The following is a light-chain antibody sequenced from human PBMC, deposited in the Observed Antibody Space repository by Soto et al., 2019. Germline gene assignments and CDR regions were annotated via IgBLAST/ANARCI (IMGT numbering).Light chain of an antibody. CDR2: VNI. CDR1: SSNIGAGYD. V-gene: IGLV1-40*01. J-gene: IGLJ2*01. CDR3: QSYDSSLRVL. Sequence: QSVLTQPPSVSGAPGQRVTISCTGDSSNIGAGYDVHWYQQLPGTAPKLLIYVNINRPSGVPDRFSASRSDSSASLAITGLQAEDEADYHCQSYDSSLRVLFGGGTKLTVL.